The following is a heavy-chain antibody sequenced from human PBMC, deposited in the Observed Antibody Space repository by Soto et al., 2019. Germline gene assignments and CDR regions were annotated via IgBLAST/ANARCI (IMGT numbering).Heavy chain of an antibody. J-gene: IGHJ4*02. D-gene: IGHD3-22*01. V-gene: IGHV3-53*01. CDR3: ARDYYDSSGYPAFFDY. Sequence: GGSLRLSCAASGFTVSSNYMSWVRQAPGKGLEWVSVIYSGGSTYYADSVKGRFTISRDNSKNTLYLQMNSLRAEDTAVYYCARDYYDSSGYPAFFDYWGQGTLVTVSS. CDR1: GFTVSSNY. CDR2: IYSGGST.